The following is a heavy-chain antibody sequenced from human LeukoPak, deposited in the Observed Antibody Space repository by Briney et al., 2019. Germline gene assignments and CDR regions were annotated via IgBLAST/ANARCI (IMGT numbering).Heavy chain of an antibody. J-gene: IGHJ4*02. D-gene: IGHD3-22*01. V-gene: IGHV4-30-4*08. CDR3: AGRKDYYEFVY. CDR1: GGSISSGDYY. Sequence: SETLSLTCTVSGGSISSGDYYWSWIRQPPGKALEWIGYIYYSGSTYYNPSLKSRVTISVDTSKNQFPLKLSSVTAADTAVYYCAGRKDYYEFVYWGQGTLVTVSS. CDR2: IYYSGST.